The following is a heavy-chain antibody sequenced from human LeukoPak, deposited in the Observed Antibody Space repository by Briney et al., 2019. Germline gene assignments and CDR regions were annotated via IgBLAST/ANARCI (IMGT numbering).Heavy chain of an antibody. V-gene: IGHV4-59*01. CDR1: GASINTYY. CDR3: ARGPTNWFGELLGNWFDP. D-gene: IGHD3-10*01. Sequence: PSETLSLTCTVSGASINTYYWNWIRQPPAKGLEWIGYIHNTGCSNSNPSLKSRVTLSLDTSRNQFSLRLTSVTAADTAVYYCARGPTNWFGELLGNWFDPWGQGVLVTVSS. J-gene: IGHJ5*02. CDR2: IHNTGCS.